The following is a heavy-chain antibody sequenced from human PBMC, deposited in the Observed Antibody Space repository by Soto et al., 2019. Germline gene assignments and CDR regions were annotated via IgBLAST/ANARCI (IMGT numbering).Heavy chain of an antibody. D-gene: IGHD6-13*01. CDR1: GFMFETFY. J-gene: IGHJ4*02. V-gene: IGHV3-30*04. CDR3: VRVFDGYYFDY. CDR2: ISSDGRNK. Sequence: QVVVVESGGGVVQPGRSLTLSCAGSGFMFETFYMHWVRQAPGKGLQWVAVISSDGRNKYYAESVKGRFSISRDNSKNTLYLQLNSLIPQDTAVYYCVRVFDGYYFDYWGQGALVTVSS.